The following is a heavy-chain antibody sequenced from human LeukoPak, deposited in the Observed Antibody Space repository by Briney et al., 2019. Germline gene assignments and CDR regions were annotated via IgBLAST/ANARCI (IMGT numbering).Heavy chain of an antibody. D-gene: IGHD3/OR15-3a*01. CDR3: SREATLGFRFVDWGAYLDY. V-gene: IGHV4-4*07. J-gene: IGHJ4*02. CDR2: IYYTGTT. CDR1: ADSLSDYY. Sequence: PSGTLSLTCSVSADSLSDYYWTWIRQPAGKGLEWIGRIYYTGTTDYNPSLKSRVTMSVDTSKNQFSLKLTSVTAADTAVYYCSREATLGFRFVDWGAYLDYWGPGIPAVVSS.